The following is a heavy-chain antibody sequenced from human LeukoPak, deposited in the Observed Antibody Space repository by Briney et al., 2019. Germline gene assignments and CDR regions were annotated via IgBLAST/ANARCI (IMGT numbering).Heavy chain of an antibody. CDR1: GGTFSSYA. J-gene: IGHJ4*02. Sequence: SVTVSCTASGGTFSSYAISWVRQAPGQGLEWMGGIIPIFGTANYAQKFQGRVTITADESTSTAYMELSSLRSEDTAVYYCAREDGVDTASYFDYWGQGTLVTVSS. CDR3: AREDGVDTASYFDY. D-gene: IGHD5-18*01. CDR2: IIPIFGTA. V-gene: IGHV1-69*13.